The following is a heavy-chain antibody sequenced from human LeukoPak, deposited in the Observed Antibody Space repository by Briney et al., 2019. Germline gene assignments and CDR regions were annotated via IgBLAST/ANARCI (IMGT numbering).Heavy chain of an antibody. Sequence: PGGSLRLSCAASGFTFSSSSMNWVRQAPGKGLEWVSSITSSSSYIYYADSVKGRFTISRDNAKNSLYLQMNSLRAEDTAVYYCARAGGTSWADYWGQGTLVTVSS. CDR3: ARAGGTSWADY. V-gene: IGHV3-21*01. D-gene: IGHD6-13*01. J-gene: IGHJ4*02. CDR1: GFTFSSSS. CDR2: ITSSSSYI.